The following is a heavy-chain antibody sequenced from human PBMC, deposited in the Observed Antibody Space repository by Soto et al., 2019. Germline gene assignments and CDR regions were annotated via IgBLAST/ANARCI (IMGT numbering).Heavy chain of an antibody. Sequence: QVQLVESGGGVVQPGRSLRLSCAASGFTFSSYGMHWVRQAPGKGLEWVAVIWYDGSNKYYADSVKGRFTISRDNSKNTLYLQMNSLRAEDTAVYYCARDNCSRTSCYADWYFDLWGRGTLVTVSS. D-gene: IGHD2-2*01. CDR3: ARDNCSRTSCYADWYFDL. V-gene: IGHV3-33*01. J-gene: IGHJ2*01. CDR1: GFTFSSYG. CDR2: IWYDGSNK.